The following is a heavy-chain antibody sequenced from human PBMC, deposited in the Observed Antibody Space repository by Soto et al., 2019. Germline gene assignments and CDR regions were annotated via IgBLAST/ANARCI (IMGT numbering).Heavy chain of an antibody. V-gene: IGHV4-30-4*01. J-gene: IGHJ4*02. CDR2: IYYSGST. CDR3: SRQGDTEIDY. CDR1: GGSISSGDYY. Sequence: SETLSLTCTVSGGSISSGDYYWSWIRQPPGKGLEWIGYIYYSGSTYYNPSLKSRVTISVDTSKNQFSLKLSSVTAADTAVYYCSRQGDTEIDYWGQGTLVTVSS. D-gene: IGHD5-18*01.